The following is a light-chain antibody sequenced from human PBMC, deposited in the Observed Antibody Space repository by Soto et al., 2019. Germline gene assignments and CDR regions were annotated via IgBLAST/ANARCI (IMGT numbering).Light chain of an antibody. CDR2: SNN. Sequence: QSVLTQPPSVSGAPGQRVTISCTGSSSNIGAGYDVHWYQQLPGTAPKLLIYSNNIRPSGVPDRFSGSKSGTSASLAITGLQAEDEADYYCQSYDSSLSGSNVFGGGTQLTVL. CDR3: QSYDSSLSGSNV. J-gene: IGLJ3*02. CDR1: SSNIGAGYD. V-gene: IGLV1-40*01.